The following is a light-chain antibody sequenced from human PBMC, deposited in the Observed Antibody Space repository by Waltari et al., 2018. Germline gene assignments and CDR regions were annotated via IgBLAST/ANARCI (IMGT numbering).Light chain of an antibody. CDR2: EVN. CDR3: SSYAGSNNLV. Sequence: SALTQPPPASGSSGLSVPIPCTETSSHGGCYKFVPWYTQHTDSTHNPDIYWYQQHPGRAPKLMIYEVNQRPSGVPDRFSGSKSGNTASLTVSGLQAEDEADYYCSSYAGSNNLVFGTGTKVTVL. V-gene: IGLV2-8*01. CDR1: SSHGGCYKF. J-gene: IGLJ1*01.